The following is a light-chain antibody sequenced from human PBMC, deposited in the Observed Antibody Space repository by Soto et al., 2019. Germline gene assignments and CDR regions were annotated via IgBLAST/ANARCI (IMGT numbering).Light chain of an antibody. Sequence: EIVLTQSPGTLSLSPGERATLSCRASQSVSSNYLTWYQQKPGQAPRLLIYGASSRATGIPERFSGSGSGTDFTLTISRLEPEDFAVYYCQQYGSSPLYTFGQGTKLEI. CDR2: GAS. CDR1: QSVSSNY. CDR3: QQYGSSPLYT. J-gene: IGKJ2*01. V-gene: IGKV3-20*01.